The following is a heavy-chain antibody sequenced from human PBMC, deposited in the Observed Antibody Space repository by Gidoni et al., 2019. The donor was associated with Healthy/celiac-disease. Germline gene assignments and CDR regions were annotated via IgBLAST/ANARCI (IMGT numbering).Heavy chain of an antibody. Sequence: EVQLLESGGGLVQPGGSLRLSCAASGFTFSSYAMSWVRQAPGKGLEWGSAISGSGGSTYYADSVKGRFTISRDNSKNTLYLQMNSLRAEDTAVYYCAKGAGRYCSGGSCRTFDYWGQGTLVTVSS. CDR3: AKGAGRYCSGGSCRTFDY. D-gene: IGHD2-15*01. CDR1: GFTFSSYA. V-gene: IGHV3-23*01. CDR2: ISGSGGST. J-gene: IGHJ4*02.